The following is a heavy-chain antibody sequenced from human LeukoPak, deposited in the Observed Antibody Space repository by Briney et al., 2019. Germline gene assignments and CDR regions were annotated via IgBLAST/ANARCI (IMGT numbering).Heavy chain of an antibody. D-gene: IGHD3-10*01. J-gene: IGHJ5*02. CDR2: IYTSGST. Sequence: SETLSLTCTVSGGSISSYYWSWIRQPAGKGLEWIGRIYTSGSTNYNPSLKSRVTMSVDTSKNQFSLKLSSVTAADTAVYYCARGGYYGSGSSFGGWFDPWGQGTLVTVSS. CDR3: ARGGYYGSGSSFGGWFDP. V-gene: IGHV4-4*07. CDR1: GGSISSYY.